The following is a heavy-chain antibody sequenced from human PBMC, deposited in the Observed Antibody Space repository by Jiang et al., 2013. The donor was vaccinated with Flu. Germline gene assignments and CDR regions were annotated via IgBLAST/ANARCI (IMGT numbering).Heavy chain of an antibody. CDR2: ISYDGSNK. CDR3: ARDATSFDYDFSFDP. J-gene: IGHJ5*02. Sequence: VQLLESGGGVVQPGRSLRLSCAASGFTFSSYAMHWVRQAPGKGLEWVAVISYDGSNKYYADSVKGRFTISRDNSKNTLYLQMNSLRAEDTAVYYCARDATSFDYDFSFDPWGQGTLVTVSS. D-gene: IGHD3-3*01. V-gene: IGHV3-30*01. CDR1: GFTFSSYA.